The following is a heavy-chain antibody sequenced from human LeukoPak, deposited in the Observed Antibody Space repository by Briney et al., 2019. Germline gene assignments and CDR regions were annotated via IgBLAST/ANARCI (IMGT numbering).Heavy chain of an antibody. J-gene: IGHJ3*02. Sequence: PSETLSLTCTVSGGSISSYYWSWIRQPPGKGLEWIGYIYYSGSTNYNPSLKSRVTISVDTSKNQFSLKLSSVTAAEPAVYYCARRDSHDAFAICGRGTMVTVSS. D-gene: IGHD2-15*01. CDR3: ARRDSHDAFAI. CDR1: GGSISSYY. CDR2: IYYSGST. V-gene: IGHV4-59*01.